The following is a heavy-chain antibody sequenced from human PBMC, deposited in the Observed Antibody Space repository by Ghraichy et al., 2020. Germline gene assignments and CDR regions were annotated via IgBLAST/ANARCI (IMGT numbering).Heavy chain of an antibody. D-gene: IGHD2-21*02. CDR2: IYNSGST. V-gene: IGHV4-4*09. J-gene: IGHJ4*02. Sequence: SETLSLTCTVSGGSISSYYWSWIRQPPGKGLEWIGYIYNSGSTNYNPSLKSRVTISVDTSKNQFSLKLSSVTAADTAVYYCARLRLGVVTAIRYFDYWGQGTLVTVSS. CDR1: GGSISSYY. CDR3: ARLRLGVVTAIRYFDY.